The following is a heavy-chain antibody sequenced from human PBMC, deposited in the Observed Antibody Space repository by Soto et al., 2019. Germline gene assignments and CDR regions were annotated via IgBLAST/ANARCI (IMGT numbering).Heavy chain of an antibody. D-gene: IGHD2-2*02. J-gene: IGHJ6*02. CDR3: AKEGGWDIVVVPAAITGMDV. CDR2: ISYDGSNK. CDR1: GFTFSSYG. Sequence: GGSLRLSXAASGFTFSSYGMHWVRQAPGKGLEWVAVISYDGSNKYYADSVKGRFTISRDNSKNTLYLQMNSLRAEDTAVYYCAKEGGWDIVVVPAAITGMDVWGQGTTVTVSS. V-gene: IGHV3-30*18.